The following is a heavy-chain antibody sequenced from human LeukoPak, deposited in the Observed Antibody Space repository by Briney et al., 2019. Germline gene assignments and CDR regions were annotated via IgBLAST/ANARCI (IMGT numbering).Heavy chain of an antibody. Sequence: SETLSLTCTVSGGSISSSHDNWGWIRQPPGKGLEWIGSIYYTGITYYNPSVMSRVTMSVDTSKNQFSLRLSSVTAADTAMYYCARQGRATVVMYMDDWGKGTTVTVSS. V-gene: IGHV4-39*01. CDR3: ARQGRATVVMYMDD. J-gene: IGHJ6*03. CDR1: GGSISSSHDN. CDR2: IYYTGIT. D-gene: IGHD4-23*01.